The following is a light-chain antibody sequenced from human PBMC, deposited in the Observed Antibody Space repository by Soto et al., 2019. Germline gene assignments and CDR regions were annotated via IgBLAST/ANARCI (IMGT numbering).Light chain of an antibody. Sequence: DIQMTQSPSSLSASVGDRVTITCRASQIISSYLNWYQQKPGKAPKLLIYAASSLQSGVPSRFSGSVSGTDFTLTISSLQPEDGATYYCQQSYSTLTFGGGTKVEIK. CDR2: AAS. V-gene: IGKV1-39*01. J-gene: IGKJ4*01. CDR3: QQSYSTLT. CDR1: QIISSY.